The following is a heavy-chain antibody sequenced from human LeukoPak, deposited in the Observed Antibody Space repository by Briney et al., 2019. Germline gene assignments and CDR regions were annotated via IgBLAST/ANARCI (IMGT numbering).Heavy chain of an antibody. CDR3: ARERQRWLQLTFIDY. D-gene: IGHD5-24*01. Sequence: GGSLRLSCAASGFTFSSYEMNWVRQAPGKGLEWVSYISSSGSTIYYADSVKGRFTISRDKAKNSLYLQMNSLRAEDTAAYYCARERQRWLQLTFIDYWGQGTLVTVSS. V-gene: IGHV3-48*03. J-gene: IGHJ4*02. CDR1: GFTFSSYE. CDR2: ISSSGSTI.